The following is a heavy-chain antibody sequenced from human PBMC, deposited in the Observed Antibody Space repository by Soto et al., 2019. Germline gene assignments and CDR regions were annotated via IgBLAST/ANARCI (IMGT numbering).Heavy chain of an antibody. V-gene: IGHV3-23*01. D-gene: IGHD3-22*01. CDR1: GFTFSSYA. CDR2: ISGSGGST. Sequence: EVQLLESRGGLVQPGGSLRLSCAASGFTFSSYAMSWVRQARGKGLEWVSAISGSGGSTYYADSVKGRFTISRDNSKNTLYLQMNSLRAEDTAVYYCAKGRDYYDSSGSYKVWGQGTLVTVSS. J-gene: IGHJ4*02. CDR3: AKGRDYYDSSGSYKV.